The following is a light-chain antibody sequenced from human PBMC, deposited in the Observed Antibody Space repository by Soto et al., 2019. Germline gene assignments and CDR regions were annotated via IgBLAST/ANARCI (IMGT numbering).Light chain of an antibody. Sequence: EIVMTQSPATLSVSPGERATLSCRASQSVNSNLAWYQQKPGQAPRLLIYGVSTRATAIPARFSGSGSGTECTLTISSLQSEDFAVYYCQQYNDWPPRTFGQGTKVEIK. V-gene: IGKV3-15*01. CDR3: QQYNDWPPRT. CDR1: QSVNSN. J-gene: IGKJ1*01. CDR2: GVS.